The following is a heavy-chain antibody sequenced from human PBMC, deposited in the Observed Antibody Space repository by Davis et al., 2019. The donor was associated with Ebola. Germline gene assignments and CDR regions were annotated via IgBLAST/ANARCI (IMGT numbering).Heavy chain of an antibody. D-gene: IGHD6-6*01. CDR3: ARDRGITTRTGRDSYYGMDV. Sequence: PSETLSLTCTVSGGSIRSGAYSWSWIRQPPGKGLEWIGYIYHSGNTFYNPSLRSRVTISVDRSKNQFSLEVTSVTAADTAVYYCARDRGITTRTGRDSYYGMDVWGQGTTVTVSS. CDR1: GGSIRSGAYS. J-gene: IGHJ6*02. V-gene: IGHV4-30-2*01. CDR2: IYHSGNT.